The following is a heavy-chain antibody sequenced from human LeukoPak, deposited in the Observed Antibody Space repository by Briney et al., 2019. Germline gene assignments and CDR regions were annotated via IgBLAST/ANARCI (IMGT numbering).Heavy chain of an antibody. CDR1: GYTFIAYY. D-gene: IGHD2-2*01. Sequence: ASVKVSCKASGYTFIAYYMHWVRQAPGQGLEWMGWINPNSGDTNCAQKFQGRVTMTRDTSISTVYMELSRLRSDDTAVYYCARDSCSSTSCLSIDDYWGQGTLVTVSS. J-gene: IGHJ4*02. V-gene: IGHV1-2*02. CDR2: INPNSGDT. CDR3: ARDSCSSTSCLSIDDY.